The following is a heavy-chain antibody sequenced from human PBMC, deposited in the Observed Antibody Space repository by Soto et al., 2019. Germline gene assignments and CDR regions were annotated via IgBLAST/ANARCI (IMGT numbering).Heavy chain of an antibody. V-gene: IGHV3-74*01. CDR1: GYTFCNHW. Sequence: WGSLRLSCAVAGYTFCNHWIHWFRQAPGKGLEWVSRMNSDGGIINYADSVKGRFTVSRDNAKNTLYLQMNSLRVEDTAIYYCATAEVDYWGPGTLVTVS. J-gene: IGHJ4*02. CDR2: MNSDGGII. CDR3: ATAEVDY.